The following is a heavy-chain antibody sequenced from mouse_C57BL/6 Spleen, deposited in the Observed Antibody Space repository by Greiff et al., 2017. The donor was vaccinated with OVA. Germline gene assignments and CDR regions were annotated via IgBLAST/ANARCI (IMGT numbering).Heavy chain of an antibody. D-gene: IGHD2-13*01. V-gene: IGHV1-69*01. CDR1: GYTFTSYW. J-gene: IGHJ3*01. CDR3: ARGDQGFDY. Sequence: VQLQQSGPELVMPGASVKLSCKASGYTFTSYWMHWVKQRPGQGLEWIGEIDPSDSYTNYNQKFKGKSTLTVDTSSITVYMQLRDLTSEDSAVYDCARGDQGFDYWGQGTLVTVSA. CDR2: IDPSDSYT.